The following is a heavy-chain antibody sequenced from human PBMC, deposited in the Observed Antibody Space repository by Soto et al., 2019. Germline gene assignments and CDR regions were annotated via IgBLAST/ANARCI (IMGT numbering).Heavy chain of an antibody. J-gene: IGHJ4*02. Sequence: EVQLLEAGGNLVQPGGSLRLSCAASGFTFKNYAMSWVRQAPGEGLEWVSSINGRGDDTYYADSVKGRFIIFRDNSKNTLYLQMNSLRAEDTAVYYCAIGMVADIDYWGQGTLVTVSS. CDR1: GFTFKNYA. CDR2: INGRGDDT. D-gene: IGHD1-26*01. V-gene: IGHV3-23*01. CDR3: AIGMVADIDY.